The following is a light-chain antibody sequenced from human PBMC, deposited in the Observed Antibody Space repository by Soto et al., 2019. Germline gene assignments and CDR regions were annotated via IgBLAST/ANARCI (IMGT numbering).Light chain of an antibody. Sequence: AIQMTQSPSSLSASVGDRVTITCRASQGIRNDLGWYQQKPGKAPKLLIYAASSLQTGVPSRFIGSRSGTDFTLTISSLQTEDFATYYCLQDYNHPYTFGQGTKLEIK. CDR2: AAS. CDR3: LQDYNHPYT. V-gene: IGKV1-6*01. CDR1: QGIRND. J-gene: IGKJ2*01.